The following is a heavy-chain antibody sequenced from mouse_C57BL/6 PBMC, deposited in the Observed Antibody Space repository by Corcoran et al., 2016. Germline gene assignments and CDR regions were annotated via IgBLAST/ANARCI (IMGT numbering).Heavy chain of an antibody. CDR3: AREITTVVGDY. V-gene: IGHV9-3*01. CDR1: GYTFTTYG. J-gene: IGHJ2*01. CDR2: INTYSGVP. D-gene: IGHD1-1*01. Sequence: QIQLVQSGPELKKPGETVKISCKASGYTFTTYGMSWVKQAPGKGLKWMGWINTYSGVPTYADDFKGRFAFSLETSASTAYLQINNLKNEDTATCVCAREITTVVGDYWGQGTTLTVSS.